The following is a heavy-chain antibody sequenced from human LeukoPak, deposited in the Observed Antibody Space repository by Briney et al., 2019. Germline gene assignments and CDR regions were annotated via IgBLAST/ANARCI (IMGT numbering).Heavy chain of an antibody. J-gene: IGHJ3*02. CDR2: ISSSSSYI. CDR3: ARGILTGAFDI. Sequence: GGALRLSCAASGVTFSSYSMNWVRQAPGKGLEWVSSISSSSSYIYHADSVKGRFTISRDNAKNSLYLQMNSLRAEDTAVYYCARGILTGAFDIWGQGTMVTVSS. CDR1: GVTFSSYS. V-gene: IGHV3-21*01.